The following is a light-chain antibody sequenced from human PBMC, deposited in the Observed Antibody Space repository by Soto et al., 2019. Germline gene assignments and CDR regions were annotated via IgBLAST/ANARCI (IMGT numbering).Light chain of an antibody. CDR2: TNT. CDR1: SSNIGSNY. V-gene: IGLV1-44*01. Sequence: QSVLTQPPSASGTPGQRVTISCSGSSSNIGSNYVYWYQQLPGTAPKLLIYTNTQRPSGVPDRFSGSKSGTSASLAISGLQSEDEADYYCASWDASLDGWVFGGGTKVTVL. J-gene: IGLJ3*02. CDR3: ASWDASLDGWV.